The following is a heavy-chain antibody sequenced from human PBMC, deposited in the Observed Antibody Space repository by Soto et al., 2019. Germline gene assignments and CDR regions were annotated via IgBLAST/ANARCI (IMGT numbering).Heavy chain of an antibody. J-gene: IGHJ4*02. Sequence: QVQLQQWGAGLVKPSETLSLSCAVYGQSFSGHSWAWIRQPPGQGLKWIGEINESGSTYYNPSLKGRVTISTGTSKNQFSLKLSSVSAADTAAYFCARGSGIVALPGELEDVNYAYWGQGTLVNVSS. D-gene: IGHD1-1*01. CDR3: ARGSGIVALPGELEDVNYAY. V-gene: IGHV4-34*01. CDR2: INESGST. CDR1: GQSFSGHS.